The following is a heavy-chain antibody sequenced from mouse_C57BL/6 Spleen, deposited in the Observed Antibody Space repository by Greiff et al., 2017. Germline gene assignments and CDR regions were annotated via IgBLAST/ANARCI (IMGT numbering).Heavy chain of an antibody. J-gene: IGHJ1*03. D-gene: IGHD2-14*01. CDR1: GYSITSGYY. CDR2: ISYDGSN. V-gene: IGHV3-6*01. Sequence: EVQRVESGPGLVKPSQSLSLTCSVTGYSITSGYYWNWIRQFPGNKLEWMGYISYDGSNNYNPSLKNRISITRDTSKNQFFLKLNSVTTEDTATYYCARGEGTAYFDVWGTGTTVTVSS. CDR3: ARGEGTAYFDV.